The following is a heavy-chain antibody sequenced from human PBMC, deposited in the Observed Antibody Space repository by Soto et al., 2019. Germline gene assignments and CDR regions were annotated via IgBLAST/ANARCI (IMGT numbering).Heavy chain of an antibody. J-gene: IGHJ4*02. D-gene: IGHD3-22*01. CDR1: GGSISSYY. V-gene: IGHV4-59*01. CDR2: IYYSGST. CDR3: ARENYYDSSGEPQFDY. Sequence: SETLSLTCTVSGGSISSYYWSWIRQPPGKGLEWIGYIYYSGSTNYNPSLKSRVTISVDTSKNQFSLKLSSVTAADTAVYYCARENYYDSSGEPQFDYWGQGTLVTVSS.